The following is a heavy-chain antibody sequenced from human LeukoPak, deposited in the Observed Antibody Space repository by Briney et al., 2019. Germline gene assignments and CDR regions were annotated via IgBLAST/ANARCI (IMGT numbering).Heavy chain of an antibody. CDR2: ISVSGGNT. V-gene: IGHV3-23*01. CDR3: GGSRPFF. D-gene: IGHD6-13*01. CDR1: GFTFSNIA. Sequence: GGSLRLSCAASGFTFSNIAMSWVRQVPGKGLEWVSTISVSGGNTYYADSVKGRFTISRDNSKNTLYLQMSSLRADDTAVYYCGGSRPFFWGQGTLVTVSS. J-gene: IGHJ4*02.